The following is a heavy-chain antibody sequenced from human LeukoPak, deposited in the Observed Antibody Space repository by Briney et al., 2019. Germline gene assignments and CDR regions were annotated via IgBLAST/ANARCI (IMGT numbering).Heavy chain of an antibody. CDR2: IYYSGST. J-gene: IGHJ6*02. Sequence: PSGTLSLTFTVSSGSISSIYSYWGWIRQPPGKGLEWIGNIYYSGSTYYSPSLTSRVTVSVDTSENQFSLKLSSVTAADTAVYYCARAHSIASYYYGVDVWGQGTTVTVSS. CDR1: SGSISSIYSY. CDR3: ARAHSIASYYYGVDV. V-gene: IGHV4-39*07. D-gene: IGHD2/OR15-2a*01.